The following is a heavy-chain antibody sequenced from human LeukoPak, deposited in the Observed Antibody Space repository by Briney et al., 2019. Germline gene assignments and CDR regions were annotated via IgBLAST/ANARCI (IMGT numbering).Heavy chain of an antibody. CDR2: ISSSGSYI. V-gene: IGHV3-21*01. CDR1: GFTFTSYT. J-gene: IGHJ3*02. CDR3: ARSLIADGAFDI. Sequence: GGSLRLSCAASGFTFTSYTMKWVRQAPGKGLEWVSDISSSGSYIDYADSVKGRFTISRDNAKNSLFQHMNSLRAEDTAVYYCARSLIADGAFDIWGQGTMVTVSS. D-gene: IGHD2-21*01.